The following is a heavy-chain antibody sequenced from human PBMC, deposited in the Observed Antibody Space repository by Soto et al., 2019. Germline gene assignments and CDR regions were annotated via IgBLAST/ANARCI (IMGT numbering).Heavy chain of an antibody. CDR3: ATSQLGEYFDN. V-gene: IGHV4-4*02. Sequence: PSETLSLTCDVSGDSISSSLWWSWVRQTPGKGLEWIGEIYHCGSINYNPSLKSRVTISADRSKNQFSLTLTAVTAADTAVYYCATSQLGEYFDNWGQGTLVTVSS. J-gene: IGHJ4*02. CDR1: GDSISSSLW. CDR2: IYHCGSI. D-gene: IGHD1-1*01.